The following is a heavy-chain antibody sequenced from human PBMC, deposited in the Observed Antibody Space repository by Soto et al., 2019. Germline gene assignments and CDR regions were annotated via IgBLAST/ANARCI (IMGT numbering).Heavy chain of an antibody. D-gene: IGHD1-26*01. CDR3: ARRYGGNLDY. CDR1: GDSISSSNYY. V-gene: IGHV4-39*01. CDR2: IYYSGTT. J-gene: IGHJ4*02. Sequence: ETLSLTCTVSGDSISSSNYYWGWIRQPPGKGLEWIANIYYSGTTYCNPSLKSRVAISVDTSKNQFSLKLSSVTAADTAVYYCARRYGGNLDYWGQGTLVTVSS.